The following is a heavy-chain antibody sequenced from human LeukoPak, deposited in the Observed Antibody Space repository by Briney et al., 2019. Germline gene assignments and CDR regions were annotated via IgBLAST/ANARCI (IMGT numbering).Heavy chain of an antibody. J-gene: IGHJ2*01. CDR1: GYTFTGSY. CDR2: INPNNGGT. V-gene: IGHV1-2*02. D-gene: IGHD2-21*02. Sequence: ASVKVSCKASGYTFTGSYMHWVRQAPGRGLEWMGWINPNNGGTKSAQKFQGRVTMTRDTSISTAYMEMTRLRSDDAAVYYCATSLNVTLIKCFDLWGRGTLVTVSS. CDR3: ATSLNVTLIKCFDL.